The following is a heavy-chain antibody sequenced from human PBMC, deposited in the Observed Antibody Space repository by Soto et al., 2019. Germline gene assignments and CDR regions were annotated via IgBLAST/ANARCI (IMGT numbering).Heavy chain of an antibody. CDR1: GFTFSSYG. Sequence: QVQLVESGGGVVQPGRSLRLSCAASGFTFSSYGMHWVRQAPGKGLEWVAVISYDGSNKYYADSVKGRFTISRDNSKNTLYLQMNSLSAEDTAVYYCAKGGWELLPLDYWGQGTLVTVSS. J-gene: IGHJ4*02. CDR2: ISYDGSNK. D-gene: IGHD1-26*01. V-gene: IGHV3-30*18. CDR3: AKGGWELLPLDY.